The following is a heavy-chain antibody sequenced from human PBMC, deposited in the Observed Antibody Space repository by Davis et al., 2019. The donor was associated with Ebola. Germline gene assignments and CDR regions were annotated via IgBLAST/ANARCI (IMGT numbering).Heavy chain of an antibody. CDR1: GFTFNTYA. CDR2: ISGSGGSS. D-gene: IGHD2-8*01. V-gene: IGHV3-23*01. CDR3: AEGGTNNFLGAN. J-gene: IGHJ4*02. Sequence: PGGSLRLSCAASGFTFNTYAMNWVRQAPGKGLEWVSAISGSGGSSYYAESVKGRFSISRDDSKNTLYLQMDSLRAEDTAVFYCAEGGTNNFLGANWGQGTLVTVSS.